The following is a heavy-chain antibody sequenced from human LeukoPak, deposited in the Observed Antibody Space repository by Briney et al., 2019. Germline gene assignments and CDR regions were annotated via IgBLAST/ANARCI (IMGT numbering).Heavy chain of an antibody. D-gene: IGHD5-12*01. V-gene: IGHV3-30*04. CDR2: ISYDGSNK. CDR3: AKDDGYRYDNGGWFDY. J-gene: IGHJ4*02. Sequence: GGSLRLSCAASGFTFSSYAMHWVRQAPGKGLEWVAVISYDGSNKYYADSVKGRFTISRDNSKNTVSLQINSLRADDTAVYYCAKDDGYRYDNGGWFDYWGQGALVTVSS. CDR1: GFTFSSYA.